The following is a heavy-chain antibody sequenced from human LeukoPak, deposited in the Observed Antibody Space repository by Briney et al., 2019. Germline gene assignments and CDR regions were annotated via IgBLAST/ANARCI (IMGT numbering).Heavy chain of an antibody. Sequence: GGSLRLSCAASGFTFSDYDIHWARQAPGEGLEWLTYVSKRGDIKYYADSVKGRFAVSSDNSRNTVYLEMNSPRPEDKAVYYCARDLMWLVDYWGQGALLTVSS. CDR2: VSKRGDIK. V-gene: IGHV3-30*09. J-gene: IGHJ4*02. CDR1: GFTFSDYD. D-gene: IGHD6-19*01. CDR3: ARDLMWLVDY.